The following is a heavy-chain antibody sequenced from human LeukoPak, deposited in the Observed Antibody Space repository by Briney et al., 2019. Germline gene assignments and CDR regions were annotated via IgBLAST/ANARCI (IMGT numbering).Heavy chain of an antibody. Sequence: GGSLRLSCAASGFMFSNFWMYWVRQAPGKGLEWVSFTNNDGTTKEYADSVKGRFTISRDNTRNTVDLQMNGLSAEDTAVYYCARGDGGFDYWGQGSLVTVSS. CDR3: ARGDGGFDY. CDR1: GFMFSNFW. CDR2: TNNDGTTK. D-gene: IGHD5-24*01. V-gene: IGHV3-74*03. J-gene: IGHJ4*02.